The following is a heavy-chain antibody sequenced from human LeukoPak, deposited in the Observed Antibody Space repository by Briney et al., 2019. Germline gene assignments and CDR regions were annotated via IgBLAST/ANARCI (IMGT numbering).Heavy chain of an antibody. Sequence: GRSLGLSCAASGFTFSSYGMHWVRQAPGKGLEWVAVISYDGSNKYYADSVKGRFTISRDNSKNTLYLQMNSLRAEDTAVYYCAKDGYYYDSSGYYYDWYFDLWGRGTLVTVSS. D-gene: IGHD3-22*01. CDR2: ISYDGSNK. J-gene: IGHJ2*01. CDR3: AKDGYYYDSSGYYYDWYFDL. CDR1: GFTFSSYG. V-gene: IGHV3-30*18.